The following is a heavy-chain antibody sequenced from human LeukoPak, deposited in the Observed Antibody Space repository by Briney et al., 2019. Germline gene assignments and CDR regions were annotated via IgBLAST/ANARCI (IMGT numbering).Heavy chain of an antibody. V-gene: IGHV3-21*01. CDR2: ISSSSSYI. J-gene: IGHJ4*02. D-gene: IGHD4-23*01. CDR1: GLTFSSYS. CDR3: ATGGNSVSFDY. Sequence: GGSLRLSCAASGLTFSSYSMNWVRQAPGKGLEWVSSISSSSSYIYYADSVKGRFTISRDNAKNSLYLQMNSLRAEDTAVYYCATGGNSVSFDYWGQGTLVTVSS.